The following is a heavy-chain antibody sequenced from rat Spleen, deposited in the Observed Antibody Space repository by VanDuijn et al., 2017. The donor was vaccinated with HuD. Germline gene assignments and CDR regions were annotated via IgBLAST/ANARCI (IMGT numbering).Heavy chain of an antibody. CDR1: GFSLISHS. CDR2: TWNGGNT. D-gene: IGHD5-1*01. V-gene: IGHV2-1*01. CDR3: ARLGDH. J-gene: IGHJ2*01. Sequence: QVQLKESGPGLVEPSQTLSLTCTVSGFSLISHSLPWVRQPPGKGLEWMGRTWNGGNTDYNSALKSRMRISRDTSRSQVFLKMNSVQTEDTAMYFCARLGDHWGQGVMVTVSS.